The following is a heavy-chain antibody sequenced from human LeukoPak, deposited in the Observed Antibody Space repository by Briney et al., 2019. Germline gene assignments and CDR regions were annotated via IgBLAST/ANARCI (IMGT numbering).Heavy chain of an antibody. Sequence: SGGSLRLSCAASGFTFSSYAMRWVRQAPGKGLEWVSNIRYRGGNTFYADSVKGRFTISRDNSKNTLYLQMNSLRADDTAVYYCAKGYNDVLSGYFHSWFNPWGQGTLVIVSS. CDR3: AKGYNDVLSGYFHSWFNP. J-gene: IGHJ5*02. D-gene: IGHD3-9*01. CDR1: GFTFSSYA. V-gene: IGHV3-23*01. CDR2: IRYRGGNT.